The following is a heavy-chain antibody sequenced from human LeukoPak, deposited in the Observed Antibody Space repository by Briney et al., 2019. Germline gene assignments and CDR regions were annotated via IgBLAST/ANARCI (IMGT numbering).Heavy chain of an antibody. CDR3: GRGFSIVPAGIPDY. Sequence: GGSLRLSCAASGFTFGSYWMHWVRQAPGKELVWVSRINTDGGSTTYADSVKGRFTISRDNAKNTLYLQMNSLRAEDTAVYYCGRGFSIVPAGIPDYWGLGTLVTVSS. D-gene: IGHD2-2*02. CDR1: GFTFGSYW. CDR2: INTDGGST. V-gene: IGHV3-74*01. J-gene: IGHJ4*02.